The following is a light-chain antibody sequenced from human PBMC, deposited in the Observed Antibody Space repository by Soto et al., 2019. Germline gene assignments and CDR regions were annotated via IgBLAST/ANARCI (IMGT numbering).Light chain of an antibody. Sequence: QSALTQPASVSASPGQSITISCTGTSSDIGDYNYVSWYQQRPGEAPKLILYEVENRPSGISDRFSGSKSGNTASLTISGLRTEDEADYYCTSYTSTDTLVVFGGGTNLTVL. CDR1: SSDIGDYNY. V-gene: IGLV2-14*03. J-gene: IGLJ3*02. CDR3: TSYTSTDTLVV. CDR2: EVE.